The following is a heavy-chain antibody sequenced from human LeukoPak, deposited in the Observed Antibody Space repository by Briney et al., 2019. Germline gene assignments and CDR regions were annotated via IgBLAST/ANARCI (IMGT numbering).Heavy chain of an antibody. V-gene: IGHV4-59*12. J-gene: IGHJ5*02. CDR2: IDYSGST. CDR1: GVSISHYD. CDR3: ARDRPYNWFDP. Sequence: SETLSLTCTVSGVSISHYDWSWIRRPPGKGLEWIGYIDYSGSTNYNPSLKSRVTISVDTSKNQFSLKLSSVTAADTAVYYCARDRPYNWFDPWGQGTLVTVSS.